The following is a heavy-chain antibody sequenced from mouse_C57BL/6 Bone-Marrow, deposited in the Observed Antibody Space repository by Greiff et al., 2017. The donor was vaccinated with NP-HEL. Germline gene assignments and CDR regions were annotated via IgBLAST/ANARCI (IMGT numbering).Heavy chain of an antibody. J-gene: IGHJ3*01. CDR1: GFSLTSYG. D-gene: IGHD2-4*01. Sequence: QVQLKQSGPGLVQPSQSLSITCTVSGFSLTSYGVHWVRQSPGKGLEWLGVIWSGGSTDYNAAFISRLSISKDNSKSQVFFKMNSLQADDTAIYYCARFYYDYDDDPRFAYWGQGTLVTVSA. CDR2: IWSGGST. V-gene: IGHV2-2*01. CDR3: ARFYYDYDDDPRFAY.